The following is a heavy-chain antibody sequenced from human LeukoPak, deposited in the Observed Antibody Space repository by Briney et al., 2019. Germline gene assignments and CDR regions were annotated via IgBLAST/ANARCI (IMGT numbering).Heavy chain of an antibody. J-gene: IGHJ4*02. D-gene: IGHD3-22*01. Sequence: PSQTLSLTCTVSGGSISSGDYYWSWIRQPPGKGLEWIGYIYYSGSAYYNPSLKSRVTISVDTSKNQFSLKLSSVTAADTAVYYCARHSSGYNGTDYWGQGTLVTVSS. CDR3: ARHSSGYNGTDY. CDR1: GGSISSGDYY. CDR2: IYYSGSA. V-gene: IGHV4-30-4*08.